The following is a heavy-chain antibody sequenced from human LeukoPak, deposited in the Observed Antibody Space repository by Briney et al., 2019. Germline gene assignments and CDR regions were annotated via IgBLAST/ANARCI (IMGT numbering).Heavy chain of an antibody. D-gene: IGHD2-2*01. Sequence: SETLSLTCTVSGGSISSYYWSWIRQPPGKGLEWIGYIYYSGSTYYNPSLKSRVTMSVDTSKNQFSLKLSSVTAADTAVYYCARGCCSSPSVDDYFDYWGQGTLVTVSS. CDR3: ARGCCSSPSVDDYFDY. V-gene: IGHV4-59*12. CDR2: IYYSGST. CDR1: GGSISSYY. J-gene: IGHJ4*02.